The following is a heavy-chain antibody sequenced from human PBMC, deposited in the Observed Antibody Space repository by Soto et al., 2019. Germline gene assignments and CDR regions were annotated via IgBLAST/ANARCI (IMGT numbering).Heavy chain of an antibody. CDR1: GYTFTGYY. V-gene: IGHV1-2*04. D-gene: IGHD4-17*01. Sequence: ASVKVSCKASGYTFTGYYMHWVRQAPGQGLERMGWINPNSGGTNYAQKFQGWVTMTRDTSISTAYMELSRLRSDDTAVYYCAISLAYGENSPDAFAIWGQGTIVPVSS. CDR3: AISLAYGENSPDAFAI. CDR2: INPNSGGT. J-gene: IGHJ3*02.